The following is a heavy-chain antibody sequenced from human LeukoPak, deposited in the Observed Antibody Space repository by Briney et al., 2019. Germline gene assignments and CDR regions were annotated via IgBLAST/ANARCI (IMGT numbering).Heavy chain of an antibody. V-gene: IGHV3-30*18. CDR2: ISYDGSNK. Sequence: PGGSLGLSCAASGFTFSSYGMHWVRQAPGKGLEWVAVISYDGSNKYYADSVKGRFTISRDNSKNTLYLQMNSLRAEDTAVYYCAKSPVAGTVFVDYWGQGTLVTVSS. J-gene: IGHJ4*02. CDR1: GFTFSSYG. D-gene: IGHD6-19*01. CDR3: AKSPVAGTVFVDY.